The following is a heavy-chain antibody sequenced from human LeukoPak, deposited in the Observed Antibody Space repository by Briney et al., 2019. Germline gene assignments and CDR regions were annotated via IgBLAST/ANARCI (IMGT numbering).Heavy chain of an antibody. D-gene: IGHD3-3*01. CDR1: GWSFSGYY. Sequence: SETLSLTCAVYGWSFSGYYWSWIRQPPGKGLEWIGEINHSGSTNYNPSLKSRVTISVDTSKNQFSLKLSSVTAADTAVYYCARGYYDFWSSYFPLDPWGQGTLVTVSS. CDR2: INHSGST. CDR3: ARGYYDFWSSYFPLDP. V-gene: IGHV4-34*01. J-gene: IGHJ5*02.